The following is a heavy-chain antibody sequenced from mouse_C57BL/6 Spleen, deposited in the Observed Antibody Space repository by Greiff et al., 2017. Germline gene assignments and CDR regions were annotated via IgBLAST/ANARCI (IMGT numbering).Heavy chain of an antibody. CDR3: TTTQGDC. D-gene: IGHD3-2*02. Sequence: QVQLQQPGAELVRPGSSVKLSCKASGYTFTSYWMHWVKQRPIQGLEWIGNIDPSDSETHYNQKFKDKAPLTVDNSASTAYMQLSSLTSEDSAVYYCTTTQGDCWGQGTTLTVSS. CDR1: GYTFTSYW. J-gene: IGHJ2*01. CDR2: IDPSDSET. V-gene: IGHV1-52*01.